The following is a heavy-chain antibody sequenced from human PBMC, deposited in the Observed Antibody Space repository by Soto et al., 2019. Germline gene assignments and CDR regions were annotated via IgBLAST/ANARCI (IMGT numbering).Heavy chain of an antibody. J-gene: IGHJ4*02. D-gene: IGHD3-22*01. V-gene: IGHV3-11*01. CDR2: VSGSGFTI. CDR3: ARVVDSGYYPDY. CDR1: GFTFSDFY. Sequence: QVQLVESGGGLVKPGGSLRLSCAASGFTFSDFYMTWVRQAPGKGLEWVSYVSGSGFTIYYTDSVKDRFTTSRDNAKKSLYLQMNSLRAEDTAVYYCARVVDSGYYPDYWGQGTLVTVSS.